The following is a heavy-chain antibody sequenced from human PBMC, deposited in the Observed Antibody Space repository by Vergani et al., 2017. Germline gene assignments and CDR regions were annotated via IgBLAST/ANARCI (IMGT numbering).Heavy chain of an antibody. D-gene: IGHD3-10*01. CDR3: TTDPRYCVDGSSYWQRDHHYYGMDV. CDR1: GFSFRNAW. J-gene: IGHJ6*02. Sequence: EVQLVESGGGIVKPGGSLRLSCVASGFSFRNAWMNWVRRTPGKGLEWVGRIKSTFDSGTTDYAAAVKGRFTISRADSKNTLFLQMNGLKTEDIGVYYCTTDPRYCVDGSSYWQRDHHYYGMDVCGQGTTVTVSS. CDR2: IKSTFDSGTT. V-gene: IGHV3-15*07.